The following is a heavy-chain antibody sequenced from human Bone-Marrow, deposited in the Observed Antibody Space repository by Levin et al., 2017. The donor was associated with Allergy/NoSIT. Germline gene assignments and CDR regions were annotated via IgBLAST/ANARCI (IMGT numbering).Heavy chain of an antibody. CDR2: IIPIFGTA. CDR1: GGTFSSYA. Sequence: VASVKVSCKASGGTFSSYAISWVRQAPGQGLEWMGGIIPIFGTANYAQKFQGRVTITADESTSTAYMELSSLRSEDTAVYYCARGGYYYDSSGPLPYYYDYGMDGWGQGTTVTVSS. CDR3: ARGGYYYDSSGPLPYYYDYGMDG. J-gene: IGHJ6*02. D-gene: IGHD3-22*01. V-gene: IGHV1-69*13.